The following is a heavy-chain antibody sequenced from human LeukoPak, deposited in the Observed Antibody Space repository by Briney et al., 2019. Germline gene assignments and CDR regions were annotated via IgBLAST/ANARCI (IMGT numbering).Heavy chain of an antibody. CDR2: INHSGST. J-gene: IGHJ4*02. Sequence: PSETLSLTCAVYGGSFSGYYWSWIRQPPGKGLEWIGEINHSGSTNYNPSLKSRVTISVDTSKNQFSLKLSSVTAADTAVYYCAGEMTTVTPSDYWGQGTLVTVSS. V-gene: IGHV4-34*01. CDR1: GGSFSGYY. D-gene: IGHD4-17*01. CDR3: AGEMTTVTPSDY.